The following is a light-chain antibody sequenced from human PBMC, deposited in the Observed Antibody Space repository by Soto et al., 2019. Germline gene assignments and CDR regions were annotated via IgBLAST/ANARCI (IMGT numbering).Light chain of an antibody. CDR1: SGHSNYA. V-gene: IGLV4-69*01. CDR2: LNSDGSH. Sequence: QSVLTQSPSASASLGASVKLTCTLSSGHSNYAIAWHQQQPEKGPRYLMKLNSDGSHSKGDGIPDRFSGSSSGAERYLTISSLQSEDEADYYCQTWGTGIYVFGPGTKVTVL. J-gene: IGLJ1*01. CDR3: QTWGTGIYV.